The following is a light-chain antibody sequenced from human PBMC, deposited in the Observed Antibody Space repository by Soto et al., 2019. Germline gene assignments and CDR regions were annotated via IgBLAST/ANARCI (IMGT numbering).Light chain of an antibody. CDR3: QHYADWPLT. CDR2: DTS. Sequence: EVELTQSPGTLSLSPGERATLSCRASQSVSSSHLAWYQQKRGQAPRLLIYDTSTRATGIPDRFSGSGSGTDFTLTISRLEPEDFAVYHCQHYADWPLTFGGGTKIESK. J-gene: IGKJ4*01. CDR1: QSVSSSH. V-gene: IGKV3-20*01.